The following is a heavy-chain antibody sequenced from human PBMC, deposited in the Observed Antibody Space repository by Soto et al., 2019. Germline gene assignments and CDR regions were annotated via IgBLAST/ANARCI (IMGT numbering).Heavy chain of an antibody. J-gene: IGHJ5*02. CDR2: ISAYNGNT. D-gene: IGHD6-6*01. Sequence: QVLLVQSGAEVKKPGASVKVSCKTSGYTFTSYGISWVRQAPGQGLEWMGWISAYNGNTDYAQKLQGRVTMTTDTSTSTAYLELRSLRPPHTAVYYCARSSGSANRFAPWGQGTLVTVSS. V-gene: IGHV1-18*01. CDR3: ARSSGSANRFAP. CDR1: GYTFTSYG.